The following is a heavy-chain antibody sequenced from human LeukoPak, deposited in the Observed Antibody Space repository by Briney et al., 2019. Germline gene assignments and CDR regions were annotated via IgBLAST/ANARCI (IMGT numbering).Heavy chain of an antibody. V-gene: IGHV1-8*01. J-gene: IGHJ4*02. Sequence: GASVKVSCKASGYTFASYDINWVRQATGQGLEWMGWMNPNSGNTGYAQKFQGRVTMTRNTSISTAYMELSSLRSEDTAVYYCARDLWNYGSGSYDYWGQGTLVTVSS. D-gene: IGHD3-10*01. CDR2: MNPNSGNT. CDR1: GYTFASYD. CDR3: ARDLWNYGSGSYDY.